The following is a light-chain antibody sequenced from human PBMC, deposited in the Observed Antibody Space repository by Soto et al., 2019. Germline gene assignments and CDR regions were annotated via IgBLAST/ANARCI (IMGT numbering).Light chain of an antibody. CDR3: QNYNGAPWT. CDR1: QGISNY. J-gene: IGKJ1*01. CDR2: AAP. V-gene: IGKV1-27*01. Sequence: DIQMTQSPSSLSASVGDRVTITCRASQGISNYLAWYQQKPGTVPKLLIFAAPTLQSGVPARFSGSGSGTDFTLIIRSLQPEDVATYYCQNYNGAPWTFGQGTKVEIK.